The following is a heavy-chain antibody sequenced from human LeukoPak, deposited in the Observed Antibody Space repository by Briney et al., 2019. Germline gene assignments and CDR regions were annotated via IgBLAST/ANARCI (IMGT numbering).Heavy chain of an antibody. V-gene: IGHV3-23*01. D-gene: IGHD3-9*01. Sequence: GGSLRLSCAASGFTFSSYAMSWVRPAPGKGLEWVSAISGSGGSTYYADSVKGRFTISRDNSKNTLYLQMNSLIAEDTAVYYCAKDPADYYDILTGYYGDYWGQGTLGTVSS. J-gene: IGHJ4*02. CDR1: GFTFSSYA. CDR2: ISGSGGST. CDR3: AKDPADYYDILTGYYGDY.